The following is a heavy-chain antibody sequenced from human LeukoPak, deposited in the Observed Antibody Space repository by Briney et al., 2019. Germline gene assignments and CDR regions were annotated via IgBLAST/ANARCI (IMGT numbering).Heavy chain of an antibody. D-gene: IGHD3-10*01. V-gene: IGHV4-30-2*01. Sequence: SQTLSLTCAVSGGSISSGGYSWSWIRQPPGKGLEWIGYIYHSGSTYYNPSLKSRVTISADRSKNQFSLKLSSVTAADTAVYYCARASITMVRGPNNWFDPWGQGTLVTVSS. CDR1: GGSISSGGYS. J-gene: IGHJ5*02. CDR3: ARASITMVRGPNNWFDP. CDR2: IYHSGST.